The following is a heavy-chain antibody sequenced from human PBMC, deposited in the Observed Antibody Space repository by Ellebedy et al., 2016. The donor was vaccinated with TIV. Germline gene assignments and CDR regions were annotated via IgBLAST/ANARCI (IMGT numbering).Heavy chain of an antibody. J-gene: IGHJ3*02. Sequence: SETLSLTXTVSGGSISSYYWSWIRQPPGKGLEWIGYIYYTGSTNYNPSLKSRVTISVDTSKNQFSLKLSSVTAADTAVYYCARRALGWEVLGGAFDIWGQGTMVTVSS. CDR1: GGSISSYY. D-gene: IGHD1-26*01. CDR3: ARRALGWEVLGGAFDI. CDR2: IYYTGST. V-gene: IGHV4-59*13.